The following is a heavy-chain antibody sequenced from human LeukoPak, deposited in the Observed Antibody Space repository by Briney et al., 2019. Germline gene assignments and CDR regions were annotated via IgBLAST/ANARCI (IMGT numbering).Heavy chain of an antibody. V-gene: IGHV4-59*08. CDR1: GGSITSNY. J-gene: IGHJ3*02. D-gene: IGHD6-19*01. CDR2: IYYSGKT. CDR3: ATHGRLDDAFDI. Sequence: SETLSLTCNVSGGSITSNYWSWVRQPPGKGLEWIGYIYYSGKTNYNPSLKSRITMSVDTSKSHFSLRMSSVTAADTAVYCCATHGRLDDAFDIWGQGTLVTVSS.